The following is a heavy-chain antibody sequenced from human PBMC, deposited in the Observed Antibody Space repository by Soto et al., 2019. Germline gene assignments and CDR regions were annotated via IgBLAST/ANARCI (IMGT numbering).Heavy chain of an antibody. D-gene: IGHD3-22*01. Sequence: PGGSLSLSCAASGCTFSSYEMHWVRQAPGKGLGWISYISSSGTGTYYADSVRGRFTMSRDNTKNSVSLQMNSLRAEDTAVYYCARDYGYYYDSSGYYYPDYWGQGTLVTVSS. CDR2: ISSSGTGT. J-gene: IGHJ4*02. CDR3: ARDYGYYYDSSGYYYPDY. CDR1: GCTFSSYE. V-gene: IGHV3-48*03.